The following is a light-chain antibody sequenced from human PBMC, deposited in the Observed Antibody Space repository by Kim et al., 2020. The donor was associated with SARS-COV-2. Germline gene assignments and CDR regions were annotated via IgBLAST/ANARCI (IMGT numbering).Light chain of an antibody. CDR1: SLRSYY. CDR3: NSRDSSGNLVV. J-gene: IGLJ2*01. CDR2: GKN. V-gene: IGLV3-19*01. Sequence: ALGQTVRITCQGDSLRSYYASWYQQKPGQAPGLVIYGKNNRPSGIPDRFSGSSSGNTASLTITGAQAEDEADYYCNSRDSSGNLVVFGGGTQLTVL.